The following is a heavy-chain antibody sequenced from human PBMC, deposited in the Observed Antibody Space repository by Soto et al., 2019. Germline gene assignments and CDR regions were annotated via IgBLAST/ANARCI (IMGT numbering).Heavy chain of an antibody. Sequence: QVQLVQSGAEVKKPGSSVKVSCKASGGTFSSYAISWVRQAPGQGLEWMGGIIPIFGTANYAQKFQGRVTITADESTNTAYMELSSLRSEDTAVYYCARTRTTVTSYYYYGMDVWGQGTTVTVSS. D-gene: IGHD4-17*01. V-gene: IGHV1-69*01. CDR2: IIPIFGTA. CDR3: ARTRTTVTSYYYYGMDV. CDR1: GGTFSSYA. J-gene: IGHJ6*02.